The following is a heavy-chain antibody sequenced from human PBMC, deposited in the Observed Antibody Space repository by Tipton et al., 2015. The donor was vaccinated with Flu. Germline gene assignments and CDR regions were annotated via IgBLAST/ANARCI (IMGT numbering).Heavy chain of an antibody. V-gene: IGHV1-2*02. CDR2: INPNSGGT. CDR1: GYTFTGYY. Sequence: QSGPEVKKPGASVKVSCKASGYTFTGYYMHWVRQAPRQGLEWMGWINPNSGGTNYAQKFQGRVTMTRDTSISTAYMELSRLRSDDTAVYYCARVRVRPDPYYYGMDVWGQGTTVTVSS. J-gene: IGHJ6*02. D-gene: IGHD4/OR15-4a*01. CDR3: ARVRVRPDPYYYGMDV.